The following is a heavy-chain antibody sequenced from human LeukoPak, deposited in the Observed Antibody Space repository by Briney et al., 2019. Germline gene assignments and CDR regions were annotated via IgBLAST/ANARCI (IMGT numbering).Heavy chain of an antibody. Sequence: GGSLRLSCAASGFTFSDYYMSWIRQAPGKGLEWVSYISSSGSTIYYADSVKGRFPISGDNAKNSLYLQMNSLRAEDTAEYYCARDPVTRFGDLGYDLDYWGQGTLVTVSS. D-gene: IGHD3-10*01. CDR2: ISSSGSTI. J-gene: IGHJ4*02. CDR1: GFTFSDYY. CDR3: ARDPVTRFGDLGYDLDY. V-gene: IGHV3-11*04.